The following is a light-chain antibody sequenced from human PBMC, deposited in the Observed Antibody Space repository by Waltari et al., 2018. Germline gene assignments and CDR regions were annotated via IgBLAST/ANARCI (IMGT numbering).Light chain of an antibody. CDR1: QSVLYSSNNKNY. CDR3: QQYYSTPPYT. J-gene: IGKJ2*01. Sequence: DIVMTQSPDSLAVSLGERPTINCNSSQSVLYSSNNKNYLAWYQQKPGQPPKLLIYWASTRESGVPDRFSGSGSGTDFTLTISSLQAEDVAVYYCQQYYSTPPYTFGQGTKLEI. V-gene: IGKV4-1*01. CDR2: WAS.